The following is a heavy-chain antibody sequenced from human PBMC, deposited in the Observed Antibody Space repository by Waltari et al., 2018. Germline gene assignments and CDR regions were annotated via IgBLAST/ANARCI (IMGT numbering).Heavy chain of an antibody. CDR2: IYHSGST. V-gene: IGHV4-38-2*01. Sequence: QVQLQESGPGLVKPSETLSLTCAVSGYSISSGYYWGWIRQPPGKGLEWIGSIYHSGSTDYTPSLKSRGTISVDTSKNQFSLKLSSVTAADMAVYYCARLAVAGYFQHWGQGTLVTVSS. J-gene: IGHJ1*01. CDR1: GYSISSGYY. D-gene: IGHD6-19*01. CDR3: ARLAVAGYFQH.